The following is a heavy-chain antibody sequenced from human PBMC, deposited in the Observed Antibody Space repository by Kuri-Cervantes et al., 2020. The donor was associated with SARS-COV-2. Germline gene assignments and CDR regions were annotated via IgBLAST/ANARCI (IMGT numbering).Heavy chain of an antibody. D-gene: IGHD6-6*01. J-gene: IGHJ4*02. Sequence: GGSLRLSCAASGFTFSSYAMHWVRQAPGKGLEWVAVISYDGSNKYYADSVKGRFTISRDNSKNTLYLQMNSLRAEDTAVYYRARGRAARYFDYWGQGTLVTVSS. CDR2: ISYDGSNK. CDR1: GFTFSSYA. CDR3: ARGRAARYFDY. V-gene: IGHV3-30-3*01.